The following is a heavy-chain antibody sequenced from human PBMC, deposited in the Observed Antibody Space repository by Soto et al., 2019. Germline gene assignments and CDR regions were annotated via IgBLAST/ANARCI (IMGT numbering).Heavy chain of an antibody. CDR2: FTGVIGTT. D-gene: IGHD1-1*01. CDR1: GFTVSTYG. J-gene: IGHJ4*02. CDR3: ARWNGYGDY. Sequence: EVQLLESGGGLVQPGGSLRLSCAASGFTVSTYGVTWVRQALGKGLEWVSGFTGVIGTTHYADSVKGRFTITRDNSNNTVYLQMNSLRVEDTAVYYCARWNGYGDYWGRGTLVTVSS. V-gene: IGHV3-23*01.